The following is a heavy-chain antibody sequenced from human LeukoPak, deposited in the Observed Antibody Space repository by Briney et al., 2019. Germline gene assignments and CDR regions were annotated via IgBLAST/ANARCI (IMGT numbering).Heavy chain of an antibody. CDR2: IYYSGST. Sequence: SETLSLPCTVSGGSISSGGYYWSWIRQHPGKGLEWIGYIYYSGSTYYNPSLKSRVTISVDTSKNQFSLKLSSVTAADTAVYYCARGDYSGYDPEIYYYGMDVWGQGTTVTVSS. CDR1: GGSISSGGYY. D-gene: IGHD5-12*01. V-gene: IGHV4-31*03. CDR3: ARGDYSGYDPEIYYYGMDV. J-gene: IGHJ6*02.